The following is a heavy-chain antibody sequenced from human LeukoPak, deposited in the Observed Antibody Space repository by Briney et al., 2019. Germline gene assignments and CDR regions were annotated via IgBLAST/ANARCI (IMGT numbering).Heavy chain of an antibody. CDR3: AKDDYYGSGSYYNNYYYGMDV. D-gene: IGHD3-10*01. CDR1: GFTFSSYA. J-gene: IGHJ6*02. V-gene: IGHV3-23*01. CDR2: ISGSGGST. Sequence: PGGSLRLSCAASGFTFSSYAMSWVRQAPGKGLEWVSAISGSGGSTYYADSVKGRFTISRDNSKNTLHLQMNSLRAEDTAVYYCAKDDYYGSGSYYNNYYYGMDVWGQGTTVTVSS.